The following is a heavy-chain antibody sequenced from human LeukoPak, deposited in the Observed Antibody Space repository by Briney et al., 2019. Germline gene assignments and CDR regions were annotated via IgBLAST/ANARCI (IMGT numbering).Heavy chain of an antibody. CDR3: AIGYCSSTSCPSFDY. CDR2: INHSGST. CDR1: GGSFSGYY. J-gene: IGHJ4*02. Sequence: SETLSLTCAVYGGSFSGYYWSWIRKPPGKGLEWIGEINHSGSTNYNPSLKSRVTISVDTSKNQFSLKLSSVTAADTAVYYCAIGYCSSTSCPSFDYWGQGTLVTVSS. V-gene: IGHV4-34*01. D-gene: IGHD2-2*01.